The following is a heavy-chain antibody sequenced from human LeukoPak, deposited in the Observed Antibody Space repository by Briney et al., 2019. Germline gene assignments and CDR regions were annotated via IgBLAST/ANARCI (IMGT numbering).Heavy chain of an antibody. CDR1: GFSFISYG. J-gene: IGHJ4*02. CDR3: AKDREGRGYNYGTYFDY. V-gene: IGHV3-30*18. Sequence: GGSLRLSCAASGFSFISYGMHWVRQAPGKGLEWLASISFDGSEIYYGDSVKGRFTISRDNSKNTLFLQMNSLRADDTAVYFCAKDREGRGYNYGTYFDYWGQGTLVTVSS. D-gene: IGHD5-18*01. CDR2: ISFDGSEI.